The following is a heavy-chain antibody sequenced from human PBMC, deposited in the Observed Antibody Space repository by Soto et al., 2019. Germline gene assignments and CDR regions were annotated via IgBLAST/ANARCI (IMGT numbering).Heavy chain of an antibody. CDR3: ARGGDHSPWYYSP. CDR1: GGSVNNNY. Sequence: KPAETLSLTCTVSGGSVNNNYRSWIRQPPGRGLEWIGYIFSSGGTNYNPSLETRVAISVDTSKNQLSLKLRSVTAADTAVYYCARGGDHSPWYYSPWGKGNMVTVSA. D-gene: IGHD3-10*01. V-gene: IGHV4-59*02. J-gene: IGHJ5*02. CDR2: IFSSGGT.